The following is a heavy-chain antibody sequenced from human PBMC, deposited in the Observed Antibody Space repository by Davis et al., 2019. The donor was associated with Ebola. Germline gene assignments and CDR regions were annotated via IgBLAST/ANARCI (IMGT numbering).Heavy chain of an antibody. CDR3: AREGGRYYDSSGYVFDI. V-gene: IGHV1-46*01. Sequence: ASVKVSCKASGYRFTSYYMHWVRQAPGQGLEWMGIINPITGGTSYAQNFQVRVNMTRDTSTSTVYMELSSLRFEDTAVYYCAREGGRYYDSSGYVFDIWGQGTMVKVSS. D-gene: IGHD3-22*01. CDR2: INPITGGT. CDR1: GYRFTSYY. J-gene: IGHJ3*02.